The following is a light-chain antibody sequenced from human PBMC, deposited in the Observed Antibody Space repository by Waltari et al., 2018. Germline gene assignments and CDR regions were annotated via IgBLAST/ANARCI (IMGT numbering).Light chain of an antibody. Sequence: VMTLSPDTLAVSLCEGFSSHCMSSQSVLYSSNNYHYLAWSQQKPGQPPQLLIYGASTRESGVPDRFGGSGSGTHFTLTISSLQAEDVAVYYCQQYYESPYTFGQGTKLEIK. CDR1: QSVLYSSNNYHY. CDR2: GAS. J-gene: IGKJ2*01. V-gene: IGKV4-1*01. CDR3: QQYYESPYT.